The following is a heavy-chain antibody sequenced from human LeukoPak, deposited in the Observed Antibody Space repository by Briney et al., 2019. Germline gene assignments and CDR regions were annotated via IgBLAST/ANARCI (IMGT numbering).Heavy chain of an antibody. CDR3: AVAIEGAFDP. J-gene: IGHJ5*02. CDR2: INSYGTST. Sequence: PGRSLRLSCAASGLTFSTYWMHWVRQAPGKGLVWVSRINSYGTSTSYADSVKGRFTISRDNAKNTLYLQMNSLRAEDTAVYYCAVAIEGAFDPWGQGTLVTVSS. D-gene: IGHD1-26*01. CDR1: GLTFSTYW. V-gene: IGHV3-74*01.